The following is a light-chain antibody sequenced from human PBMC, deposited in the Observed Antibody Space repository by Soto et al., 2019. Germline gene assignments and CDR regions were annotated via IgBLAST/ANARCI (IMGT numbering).Light chain of an antibody. CDR3: KQYGGSPQT. V-gene: IGKV3-20*01. Sequence: EIVLTQSLGTLSLSPGERATLSCRASQSVSNYLAWYQQKPGQAPRLLIYVASSRATGIPDRFSGSGSGTDFTLTISRLEPEDFAVYYCKQYGGSPQTFGQGTK. CDR1: QSVSNY. J-gene: IGKJ1*01. CDR2: VAS.